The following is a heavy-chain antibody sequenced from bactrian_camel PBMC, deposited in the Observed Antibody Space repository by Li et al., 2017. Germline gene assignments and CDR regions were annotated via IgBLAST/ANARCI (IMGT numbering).Heavy chain of an antibody. J-gene: IGHJ4*01. D-gene: IGHD6*01. CDR3: AADTGIPLRHGGRFCGLSLAYKY. CDR2: IAGDGKT. V-gene: IGHV3S53*01. Sequence: HVQLVESGGGSVQAGESLRLSCVASGYTLPMNMGWFRRLPGQEREGVAAIAGDGKTDYADSVRGRFTISKDNAKNTVYLQMNSLKPEDTAMYYCAADTGIPLRHGGRFCGLSLAYKYWGQGTQVTVS. CDR1: GYTLPMN.